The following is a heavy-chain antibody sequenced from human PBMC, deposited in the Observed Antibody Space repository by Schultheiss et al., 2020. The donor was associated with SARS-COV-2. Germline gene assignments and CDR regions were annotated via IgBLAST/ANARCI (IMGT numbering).Heavy chain of an antibody. Sequence: SETLSLTCTVSGGSISSYYWGWIRQPPGKGLEWIGEINHSGRTNYNPSLKSRVTISVDTSKNQFSLKLSSVTAADTAVYYCARDNLNVPAVQNWFDPWGQGTLVTVSS. J-gene: IGHJ5*02. D-gene: IGHD2-2*01. V-gene: IGHV4-34*01. CDR3: ARDNLNVPAVQNWFDP. CDR2: INHSGRT. CDR1: GGSISSYY.